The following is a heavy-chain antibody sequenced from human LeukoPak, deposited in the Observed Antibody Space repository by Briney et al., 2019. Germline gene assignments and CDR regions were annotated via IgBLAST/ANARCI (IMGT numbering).Heavy chain of an antibody. CDR3: ARVSWFPGTSYYYMDV. CDR2: IQYSGST. V-gene: IGHV4-59*01. D-gene: IGHD1-1*01. J-gene: IGHJ6*03. CDR1: GGSISSYY. Sequence: SETLSLICTVSGGSISSYYWSWIRQLPGKGLEWIGYIQYSGSTNYNPSLKSRVTISVDTSKNQFSVKLGSVTAADTAVYYCARVSWFPGTSYYYMDVWGKGTTVTVSS.